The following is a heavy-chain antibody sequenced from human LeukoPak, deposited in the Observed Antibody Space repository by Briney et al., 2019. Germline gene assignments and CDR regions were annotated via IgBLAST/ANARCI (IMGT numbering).Heavy chain of an antibody. J-gene: IGHJ3*02. Sequence: GSLGPSLAALGITFNNLAISWVRQAPGKGLGWVSTISGSGGSTYYADSVKGRFTISRDNSKNTLYLQMNSLRAEDTAVYYCAKAKEYYDFSGAFDIWGQGTMVTVSS. CDR3: AKAKEYYDFSGAFDI. V-gene: IGHV3-23*01. CDR1: GITFNNLA. CDR2: ISGSGGST. D-gene: IGHD3-3*01.